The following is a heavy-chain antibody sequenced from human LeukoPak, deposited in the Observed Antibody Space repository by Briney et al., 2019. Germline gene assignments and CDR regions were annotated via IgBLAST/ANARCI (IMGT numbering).Heavy chain of an antibody. J-gene: IGHJ4*02. CDR2: INPNNGGT. D-gene: IGHD6-19*01. CDR3: ARVLIAVAGDY. CDR1: GYTSSEYY. V-gene: IGHV1-2*02. Sequence: ASVKVSCKASGYTSSEYYIHWVRQAPGQGPEWMGWINPNNGGTRYAQKFQGRVTMTRDTSISTAYMELSRLRSDDTAVYYCARVLIAVAGDYWGQGTLVTVSS.